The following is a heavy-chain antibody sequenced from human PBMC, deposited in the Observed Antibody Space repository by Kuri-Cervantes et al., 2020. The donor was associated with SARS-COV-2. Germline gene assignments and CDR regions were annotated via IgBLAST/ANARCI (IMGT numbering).Heavy chain of an antibody. CDR2: ISYDGSAR. CDR1: GFTFSGYG. J-gene: IGHJ5*02. Sequence: GESLKISCVASGFTFSGYGMHWVRQAPGKGLEWVAVISYDGSARYYADSVKGRFTISRDNSKDTLYLQLNSLTPEDTAVYYCAKPSVAREYSWFDPRGQGTLVTVSS. D-gene: IGHD6-19*01. CDR3: AKPSVAREYSWFDP. V-gene: IGHV3-30*18.